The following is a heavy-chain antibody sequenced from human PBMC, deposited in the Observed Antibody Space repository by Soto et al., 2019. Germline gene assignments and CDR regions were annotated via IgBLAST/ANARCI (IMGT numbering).Heavy chain of an antibody. Sequence: QVQLVQSGAEVKKPGASVKVSCKASGYTFTSYDINWVRQATGQRLEWMGWMNPNSGNTGYAQKFKGRVTMTRNTSISTAYMELSSLRSEDTAVYYCARYSSSWYDYYYYMDVWGKGTTVTVSS. CDR3: ARYSSSWYDYYYYMDV. V-gene: IGHV1-8*01. D-gene: IGHD6-13*01. CDR1: GYTFTSYD. J-gene: IGHJ6*03. CDR2: MNPNSGNT.